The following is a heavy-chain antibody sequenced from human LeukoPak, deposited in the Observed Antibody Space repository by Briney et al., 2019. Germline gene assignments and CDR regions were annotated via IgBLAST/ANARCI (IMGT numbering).Heavy chain of an antibody. CDR3: ARSQYCSGGSCHTDS. V-gene: IGHV5-51*01. J-gene: IGHJ5*02. Sequence: GAPLNTSCMSSGYSFTSYCIGWVRPVTGQGREWMGIISPSDSDTRYSPSFQGQVTISADKSISTAYLQWSSLKASDTAMYYCARSQYCSGGSCHTDSWGQGTLVTVSS. CDR2: ISPSDSDT. D-gene: IGHD2-15*01. CDR1: GYSFTSYC.